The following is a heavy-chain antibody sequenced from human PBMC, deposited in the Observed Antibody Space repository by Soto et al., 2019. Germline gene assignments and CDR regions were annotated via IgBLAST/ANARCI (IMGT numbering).Heavy chain of an antibody. CDR1: GFIFSNNG. J-gene: IGHJ4*02. D-gene: IGHD3-10*02. V-gene: IGHV3-30*05. Sequence: QVQLVESGGGVVQPGRSLRLSCEGSGFIFSNNGMHWVRQAPGKGLEWVAFMSYDGSAKFLADSVKGRFTISSDNSKSILFLHMRSLRAEAPAMYYCAIVRVADSPLDHWGQGTLVIVSS. CDR3: AIVRVADSPLDH. CDR2: MSYDGSAK.